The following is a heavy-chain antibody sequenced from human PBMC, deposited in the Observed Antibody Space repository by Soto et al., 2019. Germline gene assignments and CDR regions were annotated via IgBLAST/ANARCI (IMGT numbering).Heavy chain of an antibody. Sequence: GGSLRLSCAASGFTFDDYAMHWVRQAPGKGLEWVSGISWNSGSIGYADSVKGRFTISRDNAKNSLYQQMNSLRAEDTTLYYCSLIETYRSGPYVYWCQGTLVTVSS. CDR2: ISWNSGSI. CDR1: GFTFDDYA. V-gene: IGHV3-9*01. D-gene: IGHD6-19*01. CDR3: SLIETYRSGPYVY. J-gene: IGHJ4*02.